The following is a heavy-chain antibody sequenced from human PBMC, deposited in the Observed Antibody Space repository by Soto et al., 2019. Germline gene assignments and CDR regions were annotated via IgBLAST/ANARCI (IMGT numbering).Heavy chain of an antibody. CDR3: AAQPGGGDY. Sequence: EVQLVESGGGLIQPGGSLRLSCAVSGFTVSNNYMSWVRQAPGKGLEGVSVIYSGGYTAYGDSVKGRFTISRDNSKNTLYLKIKSLGADDPAVYSGAAQPGGGDYWGQGTLVTVSS. J-gene: IGHJ4*02. D-gene: IGHD2-2*01. V-gene: IGHV3-53*01. CDR2: IYSGGYT. CDR1: GFTVSNNY.